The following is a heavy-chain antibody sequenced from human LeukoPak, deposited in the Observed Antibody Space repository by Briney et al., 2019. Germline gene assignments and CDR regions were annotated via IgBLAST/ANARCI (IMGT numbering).Heavy chain of an antibody. Sequence: GGSLRLSCAASGFTFSSYSMNWVRQAPGKGPEWVSYISSSSSTIYYADSVKGRFTISREIAKNSLYLQMNSMRAEDTAVYYCARSRYYDSSGYHYYFDYWGQGTLVTVSS. V-gene: IGHV3-48*01. CDR3: ARSRYYDSSGYHYYFDY. J-gene: IGHJ4*02. D-gene: IGHD3-22*01. CDR1: GFTFSSYS. CDR2: ISSSSSTI.